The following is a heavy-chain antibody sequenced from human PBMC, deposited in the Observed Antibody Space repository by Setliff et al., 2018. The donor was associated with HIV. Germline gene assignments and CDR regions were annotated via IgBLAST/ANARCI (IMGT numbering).Heavy chain of an antibody. CDR2: IYFTGKT. CDR1: GGSIISGGYY. Sequence: PSETLSLTCSISGGSIISGGYYWSWIRQHPEKGLEWIGYIYFTGKTYYNPSLKSRVSISVDTSKNQFSLKLTSVTAADTAIYYCARDLTSNSNCFEPWGQGTQVTVSS. J-gene: IGHJ5*02. V-gene: IGHV4-31*03. D-gene: IGHD4-4*01. CDR3: ARDLTSNSNCFEP.